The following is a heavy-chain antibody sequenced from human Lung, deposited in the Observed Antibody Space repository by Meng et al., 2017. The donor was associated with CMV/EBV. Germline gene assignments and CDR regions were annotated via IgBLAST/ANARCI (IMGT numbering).Heavy chain of an antibody. V-gene: IGHV1-46*01. CDR2: INPSGGST. CDR1: GYTFTNYY. D-gene: IGHD6-13*01. J-gene: IGHJ6*02. CDR3: ARVLGQLVSPYGMDV. Sequence: SXXVSXKASGYTFTNYYMHWVRQAPGQGLEWMGVINPSGGSTTYAQKFQGRLTMTRDTSTSTVYMELSSLKSEDTAMYYCARVLGQLVSPYGMDVWGQGTXVTVSS.